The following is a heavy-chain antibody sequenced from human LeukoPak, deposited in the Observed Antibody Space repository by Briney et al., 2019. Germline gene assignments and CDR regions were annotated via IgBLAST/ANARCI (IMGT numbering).Heavy chain of an antibody. J-gene: IGHJ4*02. D-gene: IGHD3-22*01. Sequence: SETLSLTCTVSGGSISSYYWSWIRQPAGKGLEWIGRIYTSGSTNYNPSLKSRVTMSVDTSKNQFSLKLRSVTAADTAVYYCARETYYYDSSGYTFLGMYYFDYWGQGTLVTVSS. CDR3: ARETYYYDSSGYTFLGMYYFDY. V-gene: IGHV4-4*07. CDR2: IYTSGST. CDR1: GGSISSYY.